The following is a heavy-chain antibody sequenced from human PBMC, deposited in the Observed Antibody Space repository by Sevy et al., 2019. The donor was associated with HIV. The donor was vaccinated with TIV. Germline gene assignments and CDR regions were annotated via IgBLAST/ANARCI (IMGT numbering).Heavy chain of an antibody. D-gene: IGHD6-19*01. V-gene: IGHV5-51*01. Sequence: GESLKISCKGSEYSFINYWIGWVRQMPGKGLEWMGIIYPGDSDTRYSRSFQGQVTISADKSISTAYLQWSRLNASDTAMYYCARGYSSGLSLLMSFHIWGQGTMVTVSS. CDR3: ARGYSSGLSLLMSFHI. J-gene: IGHJ3*02. CDR2: IYPGDSDT. CDR1: EYSFINYW.